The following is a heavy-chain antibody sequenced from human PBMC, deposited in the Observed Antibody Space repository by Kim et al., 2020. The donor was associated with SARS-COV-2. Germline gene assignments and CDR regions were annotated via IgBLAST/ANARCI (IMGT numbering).Heavy chain of an antibody. J-gene: IGHJ4*02. CDR3: AKETGPYIDTPFDY. V-gene: IGHV3-23*01. D-gene: IGHD3-16*01. CDR1: RFTFSDYS. CDR2: ISPTGGGT. Sequence: GGSLRLSCAASRFTFSDYSMTWVRQAPGKGLEWVSAISPTGGGTYYADSVKGRFTIFRDNSKNTLYLQMNSLRAEDTAIYYCAKETGPYIDTPFDYWGQGTLVTVSS.